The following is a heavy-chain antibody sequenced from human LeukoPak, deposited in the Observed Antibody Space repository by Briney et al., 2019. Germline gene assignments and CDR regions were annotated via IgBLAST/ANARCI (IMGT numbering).Heavy chain of an antibody. D-gene: IGHD3-10*01. CDR3: ARVYGSGSSPYGMDV. Sequence: ASVKVSCKASGYTFTSYAMHWVRQAPGQRLEWMGWINAGNGNTKYSQKFQGRVTITRDTSASTAYMELSSLRSEDTAVYYCARVYGSGSSPYGMDVWGQGTLVTVSS. V-gene: IGHV1-3*01. CDR1: GYTFTSYA. CDR2: INAGNGNT. J-gene: IGHJ6*02.